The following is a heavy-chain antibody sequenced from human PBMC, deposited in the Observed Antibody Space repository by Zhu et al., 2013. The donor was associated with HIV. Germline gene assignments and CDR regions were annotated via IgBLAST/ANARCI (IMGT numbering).Heavy chain of an antibody. V-gene: IGHV1-8*01. J-gene: IGHJ6*02. CDR1: GYHFTNYD. D-gene: IGHD2-8*01. CDR2: MNPKSGNA. CDR3: ARFNSIHARRNGVYQYYYYGMDV. Sequence: QVQLVQSGAEVKKPGASVKVSCKAFGYHFTNYDINWVRQTTGQGLEWMGWMNPKSGNAEYAERFQGRLTMTRNASTTTAYLELSRLQSDDTASYYCARFNSIHARRNGVYQYYYYGMDVWGQGTTVAVSS.